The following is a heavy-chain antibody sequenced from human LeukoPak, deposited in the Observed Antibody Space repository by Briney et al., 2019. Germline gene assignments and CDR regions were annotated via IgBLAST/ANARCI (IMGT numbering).Heavy chain of an antibody. D-gene: IGHD6-6*01. CDR2: INQSGST. J-gene: IGHJ5*02. Sequence: SETLSLTCAVYGGSFSGSYWSWIRQSPGKGLEWIGEINQSGSTNFNPSLKSRITISVDTSKNQFSLKLSSVTAADTAVYYCAVEYSSSSGGYYFDPWGRGTLVTVSS. CDR1: GGSFSGSY. V-gene: IGHV4-34*01. CDR3: AVEYSSSSGGYYFDP.